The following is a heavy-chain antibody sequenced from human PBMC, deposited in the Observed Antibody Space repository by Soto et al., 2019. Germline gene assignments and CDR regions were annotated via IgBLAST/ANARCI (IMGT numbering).Heavy chain of an antibody. CDR3: AREGVTPSYYYYYGMDV. CDR2: ISYSGST. V-gene: IGHV4-59*01. J-gene: IGHJ6*02. D-gene: IGHD5-18*01. Sequence: SETLSLTCTVSGGSISSYYWSWIRQPPGKGLEWIGYISYSGSTNYNPSIKSRVTISVDTSKNQFSLKMRSVTAADTAVYYCAREGVTPSYYYYYGMDVWGQGTTVTVSS. CDR1: GGSISSYY.